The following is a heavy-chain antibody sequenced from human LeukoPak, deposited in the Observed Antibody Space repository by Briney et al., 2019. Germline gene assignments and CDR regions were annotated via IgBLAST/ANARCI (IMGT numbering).Heavy chain of an antibody. J-gene: IGHJ4*02. CDR1: GYTFTSYG. CDR2: ISAYNGNT. CDR3: ARDTAPLRTVVRGVLDY. D-gene: IGHD3-10*01. V-gene: IGHV1-18*01. Sequence: ASVKVSCKASGYTFTSYGISWVRQAPGQGLEWMGWISAYNGNTNYAQKLQGRVTMTTDTSTSTAYMELRSLRPDDTAVYYCARDTAPLRTVVRGVLDYWGQGTLVTVSS.